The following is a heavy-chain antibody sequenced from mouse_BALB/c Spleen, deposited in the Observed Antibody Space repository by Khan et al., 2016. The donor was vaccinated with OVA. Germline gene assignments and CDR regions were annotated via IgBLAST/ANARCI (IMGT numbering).Heavy chain of an antibody. J-gene: IGHJ4*01. CDR2: ISYDGSN. V-gene: IGHV3-6*02. CDR3: ARGIYYGGAMDY. Sequence: EVKLEESGPGLVKPSQSLSLTCSVTGYSITSGYYWNWIRQFPGNKLEWMGYISYDGSNNYNPSLKNRISITRDTSKNQFFLKLNSVTTEDTATYYCARGIYYGGAMDYWGQGTSVTVSS. D-gene: IGHD2-1*01. CDR1: GYSITSGYY.